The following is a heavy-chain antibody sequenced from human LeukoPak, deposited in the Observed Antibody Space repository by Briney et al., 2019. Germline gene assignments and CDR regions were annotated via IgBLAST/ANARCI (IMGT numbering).Heavy chain of an antibody. D-gene: IGHD3-10*01. CDR2: LYPGDSDT. CDR1: GYNFTSYW. Sequence: GESLKISCKSSGYNFTSYWIGWVRQMPGKGLEWLGILYPGDSDTRYSPPFQGQVTISADKSISTAYLHWSSLQASDTAIYYCARGYYGSSGFDYWGQGTLVTVSS. V-gene: IGHV5-51*01. J-gene: IGHJ4*02. CDR3: ARGYYGSSGFDY.